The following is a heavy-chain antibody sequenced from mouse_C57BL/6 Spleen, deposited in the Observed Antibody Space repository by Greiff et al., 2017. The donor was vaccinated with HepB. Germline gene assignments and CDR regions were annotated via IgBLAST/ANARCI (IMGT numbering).Heavy chain of an antibody. D-gene: IGHD1-1*01. V-gene: IGHV1-18*01. CDR3: ARPDYYGSSSYAMDY. J-gene: IGHJ4*01. CDR1: GYTFTDYN. Sequence: EVKLVESGPELVKPGASVKIPCKASGYTFTDYNMDWVKQSHGKSLEWIGDINPNNGGTIYNQKFKGKATLTVDKSSSTAYMELRSLTSEDTAVYYCARPDYYGSSSYAMDYWGQGTSVTVSS. CDR2: INPNNGGT.